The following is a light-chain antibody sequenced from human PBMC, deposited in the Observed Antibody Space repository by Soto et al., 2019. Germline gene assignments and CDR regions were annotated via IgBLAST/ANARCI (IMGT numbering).Light chain of an antibody. V-gene: IGKV1-13*02. CDR1: QGISSA. J-gene: IGKJ5*01. Sequence: AIQLAQSPSSLSASIGDRVTITCRSSQGISSALAWYQQKPGKPPKLLIFDASTLQSGVPSRFSVSESGTEFTLSISNLQPEDFETYSCQQYFNTYALTFGQGTRLETK. CDR3: QQYFNTYALT. CDR2: DAS.